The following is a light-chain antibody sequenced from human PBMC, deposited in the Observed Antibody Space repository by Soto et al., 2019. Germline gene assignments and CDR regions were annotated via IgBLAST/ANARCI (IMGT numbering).Light chain of an antibody. CDR1: SSDVGGYNY. J-gene: IGLJ1*01. Sequence: QSALTQPRSVSGSPGQSVTISCTGTSSDVGGYNYVSWYQQHPGKAPKLMIYDVSKRPSGVPDRFSGSKSGNTASLTISGLQAEDEADYYCCSYAGRYTPYVFGTVTKLTVL. CDR2: DVS. V-gene: IGLV2-11*01. CDR3: CSYAGRYTPYV.